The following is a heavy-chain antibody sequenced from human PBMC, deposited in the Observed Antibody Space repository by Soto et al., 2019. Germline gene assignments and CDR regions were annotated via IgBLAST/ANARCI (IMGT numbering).Heavy chain of an antibody. J-gene: IGHJ4*02. CDR1: GFTFSSYA. Sequence: EVQLLESGGGSVQPGGSLRLSCAASGFTFSSYAMHWVRRPPGKGLEWVSSISGSGGTAYYADSVKGRFSISRDSLVNTLYLQMNSLRAEDTDVYYCAKGRGQNWNVDYWGQGTLVTVSP. CDR2: ISGSGGTA. V-gene: IGHV3-23*01. D-gene: IGHD1-1*01. CDR3: AKGRGQNWNVDY.